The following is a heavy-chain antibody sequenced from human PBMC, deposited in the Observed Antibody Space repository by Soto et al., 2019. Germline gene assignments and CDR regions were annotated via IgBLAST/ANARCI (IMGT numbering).Heavy chain of an antibody. V-gene: IGHV3-30*18. D-gene: IGHD1-26*01. CDR3: AKDGSHNFDY. CDR1: GFTFSHYA. CDR2: MSYDGSNE. J-gene: IGHJ4*02. Sequence: QVQLVESGGGVVQPGRSLRLSCAASGFTFSHYAMHWVRQAQGKGLEWVALMSYDGSNEYYADSVKGRFTISRDNSKNTLYLQMNSLRAEDTAVYYCAKDGSHNFDYWGQGTLVTVSS.